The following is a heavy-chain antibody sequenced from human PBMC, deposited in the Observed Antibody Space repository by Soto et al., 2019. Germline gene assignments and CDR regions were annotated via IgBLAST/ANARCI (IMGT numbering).Heavy chain of an antibody. CDR2: INHSGST. J-gene: IGHJ6*03. V-gene: IGHV4-34*01. Sequence: QVQLQQWGAGLLKPSETLSLTCAVYGGSFSGYYWSWIRQPPGQGLEWIGEINHSGSTNYNPSLKSRGTISVDTSKNQFSLKLSSVTAADTAVYYCARGGKDIVVVPAASNLGYYYYYMDVWGKGTTVTVSS. D-gene: IGHD2-2*01. CDR3: ARGGKDIVVVPAASNLGYYYYYMDV. CDR1: GGSFSGYY.